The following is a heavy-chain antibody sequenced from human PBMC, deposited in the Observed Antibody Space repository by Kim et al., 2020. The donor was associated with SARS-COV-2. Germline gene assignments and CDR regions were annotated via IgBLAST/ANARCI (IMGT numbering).Heavy chain of an antibody. Sequence: SETLSLTCTVSGGSISSSSYYWGWIRQPPGKGLEWIGSIYYSGSTYYNPSLKSRVTISVDTSKNQFSLKLSSVTAADTAVYYCARGRNYDFWSGYSENWFDPWGQGTLVTVSS. D-gene: IGHD3-3*01. CDR2: IYYSGST. CDR3: ARGRNYDFWSGYSENWFDP. J-gene: IGHJ5*02. CDR1: GGSISSSSYY. V-gene: IGHV4-39*07.